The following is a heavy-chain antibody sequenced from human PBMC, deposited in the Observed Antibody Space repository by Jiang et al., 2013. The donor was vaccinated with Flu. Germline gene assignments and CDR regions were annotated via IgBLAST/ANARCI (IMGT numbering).Heavy chain of an antibody. CDR3: SRDYDTSGRTRFDS. J-gene: IGHJ4*02. D-gene: IGHD3-22*01. CDR2: TWYDGSNA. CDR1: GFTFSTYA. Sequence: VQLVESGGGTVQPGGSLRLSCSASGFTFSTYAMHWVRQSPGKGLEWVALTWYDGSNAYYADSVKGRFTISRDNSRSTLYLQMNNLRAEDTAVYYCSRDYDTSGRTRFDSWGQGTLVTVSS. V-gene: IGHV3-33*08.